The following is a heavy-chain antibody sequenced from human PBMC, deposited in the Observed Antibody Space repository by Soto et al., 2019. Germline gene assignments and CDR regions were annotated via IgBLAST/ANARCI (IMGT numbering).Heavy chain of an antibody. V-gene: IGHV1-18*01. CDR1: GYTFTSYG. CDR2: INAYSGNT. CDR3: ARVAHGHSYFFGMDV. Sequence: QVQLVQSGAEVKKPGASVKVSCKASGYTFTSYGISWVRQAPGQGLEWMGWINAYSGNTNYAQKLQGRVTMTTDTYTSTAYMELRRLRSDDTAVYYCARVAHGHSYFFGMDVWGQGTTVTVSS. D-gene: IGHD2-21*02. J-gene: IGHJ6*02.